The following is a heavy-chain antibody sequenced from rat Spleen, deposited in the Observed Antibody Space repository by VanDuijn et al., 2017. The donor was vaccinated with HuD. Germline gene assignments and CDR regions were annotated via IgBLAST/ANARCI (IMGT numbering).Heavy chain of an antibody. Sequence: EVQLVESGGGLVRPGRSLKLSCAASGFTFSDYVMAWVRQAPKKGLEWVATIIYDCSSTYYRDSVKGRFTISRDNAKSTLYLQMDSLRSEDTATYYCARLGGGYSEPSFAYWGQGTLVTVSS. CDR2: IIYDCSST. V-gene: IGHV5-17*01. D-gene: IGHD1-11*01. J-gene: IGHJ3*01. CDR3: ARLGGGYSEPSFAY. CDR1: GFTFSDYV.